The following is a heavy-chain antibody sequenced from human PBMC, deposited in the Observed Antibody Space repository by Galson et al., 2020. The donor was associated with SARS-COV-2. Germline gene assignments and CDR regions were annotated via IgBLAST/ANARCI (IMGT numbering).Heavy chain of an antibody. V-gene: IGHV5-51*01. Sequence: GESLKISCKASGYSFSSYWIGWVRQKTGKGLEWMGVIFPDDSDTRYSPSFQGQVTISADKSISTAYLQWSSLKASDTAIYYCARRFHRDGYNYKIDYWGQGTLVTVSS. CDR2: IFPDDSDT. D-gene: IGHD5-12*01. CDR1: GYSFSSYW. J-gene: IGHJ4*02. CDR3: ARRFHRDGYNYKIDY.